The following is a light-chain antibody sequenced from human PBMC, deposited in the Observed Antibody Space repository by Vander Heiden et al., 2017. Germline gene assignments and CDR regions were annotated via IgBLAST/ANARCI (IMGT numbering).Light chain of an antibody. CDR1: LSVAGGYYY. J-gene: IGLJ1*01. V-gene: IGLV2-11*01. CDR2: DVG. Sequence: QSALTQSLPLSASPGQLIIISCTGTLSVAGGYYYVLSYQHHPGKAPKLIIYDVGKRPSGVPARFSGSKSGNTASLTISGLQAEDEADYYCCSYAGRSTFYVFGVGTKVTVL. CDR3: CSYAGRSTFYV.